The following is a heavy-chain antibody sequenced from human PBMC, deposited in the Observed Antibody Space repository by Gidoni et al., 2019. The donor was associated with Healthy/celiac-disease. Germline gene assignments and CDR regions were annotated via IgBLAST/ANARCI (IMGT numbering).Heavy chain of an antibody. Sequence: QVQLQESGPGLVKPSETLSLTCTVSGYSISSGYYWGWIRQPPGKGLEWIGSIYHSGSTYYNPSLKSRVTISVDTSKNQFSLKLSSVTAADTAVYYCASMDYIPTHYWGQGTLVTVSS. CDR3: ASMDYIPTHY. V-gene: IGHV4-38-2*02. J-gene: IGHJ4*02. CDR1: GYSISSGYY. D-gene: IGHD4-4*01. CDR2: IYHSGST.